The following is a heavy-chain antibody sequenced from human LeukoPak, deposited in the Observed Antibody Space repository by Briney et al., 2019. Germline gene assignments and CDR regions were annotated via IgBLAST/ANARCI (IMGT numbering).Heavy chain of an antibody. CDR1: GDSISSYY. J-gene: IGHJ4*02. CDR3: ARLTRLSTSPDRYYLDY. CDR2: IYTSGGT. D-gene: IGHD6-6*01. V-gene: IGHV4-4*09. Sequence: SETLSLTCTVSGDSISSYYWSWIRQPPGKGLEWIGYIYTSGGTNYIPSLKGRATISIDTSKNQFSLTLSSVTSADSAVYYCARLTRLSTSPDRYYLDYWGQGTLVTVSS.